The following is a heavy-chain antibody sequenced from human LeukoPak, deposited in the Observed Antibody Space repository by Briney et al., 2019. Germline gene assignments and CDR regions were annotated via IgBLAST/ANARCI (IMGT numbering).Heavy chain of an antibody. D-gene: IGHD3-10*01. Sequence: SETLSLTCAVYGGSFSGYYWSWIRQPPGKGLEWTGEINHSGSTNYNPSLKSRVTISVDTSKNQFSLKLSSVTAADTAVYYCARENYYGSGSYYRYYYYGMDVWGQGTTVTVSS. V-gene: IGHV4-34*01. CDR2: INHSGST. CDR3: ARENYYGSGSYYRYYYYGMDV. CDR1: GGSFSGYY. J-gene: IGHJ6*02.